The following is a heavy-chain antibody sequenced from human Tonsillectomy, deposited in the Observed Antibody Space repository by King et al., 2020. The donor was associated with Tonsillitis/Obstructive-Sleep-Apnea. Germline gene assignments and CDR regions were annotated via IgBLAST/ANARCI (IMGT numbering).Heavy chain of an antibody. CDR3: VACYGAHWYFAL. CDR2: ILPSIGRA. CDR1: GGKFSSHA. J-gene: IGHJ2*01. V-gene: IGHV1-69*12. D-gene: IGHD3-16*01. Sequence: VQLVQSGTEVKKPGSSVKVSCKTSGGKFSSHAFSWVRQAPGQGLEWMGGILPSIGRANDLQKFRTGVTITADESTRTVHLEIHSLTSEDTAAYYCVACYGAHWYFALWGRGTLVTVSS.